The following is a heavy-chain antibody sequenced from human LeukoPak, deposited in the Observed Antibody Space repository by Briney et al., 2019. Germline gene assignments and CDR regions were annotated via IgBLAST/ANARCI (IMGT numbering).Heavy chain of an antibody. CDR1: GFTFSDYY. V-gene: IGHV3-11*01. J-gene: IGHJ6*03. D-gene: IGHD2-2*01. CDR3: AKGPVVVPAATRIYYYYMDV. Sequence: GGSLRLSCAASGFTFSDYYMSWIRQAPGKGLEWVSYISSSGSTIYYADSVKGRFTISRDNAKNSLYLQMNSLRAEDTAVYYCAKGPVVVPAATRIYYYYMDVWGKGTTVTVSS. CDR2: ISSSGSTI.